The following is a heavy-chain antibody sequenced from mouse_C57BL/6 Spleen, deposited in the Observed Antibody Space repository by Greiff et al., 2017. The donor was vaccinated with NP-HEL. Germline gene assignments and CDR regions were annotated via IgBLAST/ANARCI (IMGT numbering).Heavy chain of an antibody. J-gene: IGHJ4*01. D-gene: IGHD3-2*01. CDR2: IDPSDSYT. CDR1: GYTFTSYW. CDR3: ARQGDRYAMDY. Sequence: QVQLKQPGAELVMPGASVKLSCKASGYTFTSYWMHWVKQRPGQGLEWIGEIDPSDSYTNYNQKFKGKSTLTVDKSSSTAYMQLSSLTSEDSAVYYCARQGDRYAMDYWGQGTSVTVSS. V-gene: IGHV1-69*01.